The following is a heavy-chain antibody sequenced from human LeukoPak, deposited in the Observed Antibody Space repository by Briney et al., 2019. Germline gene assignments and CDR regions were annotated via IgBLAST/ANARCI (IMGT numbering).Heavy chain of an antibody. J-gene: IGHJ4*02. Sequence: GSLRLSCAASGFTVSSNYMSWVRQAPGKGLEWVSVIYSGGSTYYADSVKGRFTISRDNSKNTLYLQMNSLRAEDTAIYYCARVLLREYFDYWGQGTLVTVSS. CDR2: IYSGGST. V-gene: IGHV3-53*01. D-gene: IGHD2-21*02. CDR1: GFTVSSNY. CDR3: ARVLLREYFDY.